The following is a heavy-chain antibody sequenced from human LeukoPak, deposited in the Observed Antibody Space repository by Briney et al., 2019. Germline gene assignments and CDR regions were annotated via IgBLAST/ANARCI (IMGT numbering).Heavy chain of an antibody. D-gene: IGHD6-13*01. CDR1: GGTFISYA. CDR3: ARAVIAAAGYFDY. Sequence: SVKVSCKASGGTFISYAISWVRQAPGQGLEWMGGIIPIFGTANYAQKFQGRVTIAADESTSTAYMELSSLRSEDTAVYYCARAVIAAAGYFDYWGQGTLVTVSS. CDR2: IIPIFGTA. V-gene: IGHV1-69*13. J-gene: IGHJ4*02.